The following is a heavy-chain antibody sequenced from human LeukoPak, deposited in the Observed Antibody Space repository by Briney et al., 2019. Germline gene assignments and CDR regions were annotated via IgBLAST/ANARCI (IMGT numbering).Heavy chain of an antibody. CDR1: GFTFSGSA. V-gene: IGHV3-73*01. D-gene: IGHD2-15*01. J-gene: IGHJ6*02. CDR3: TRGSVSGNYYGMDV. CDR2: IRSKANSYET. Sequence: GGSLRLSCVASGFTFSGSAMHWVRQASGKGLEWVGRIRSKANSYETAYTASVEGSFTISRDDSTNTVYLQMKSLKTEDTAVYYCTRGSVSGNYYGMDVWGQGTTVTVSS.